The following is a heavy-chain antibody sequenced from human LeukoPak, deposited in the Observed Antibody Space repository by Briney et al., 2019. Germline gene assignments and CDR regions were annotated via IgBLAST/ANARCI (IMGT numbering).Heavy chain of an antibody. J-gene: IGHJ4*02. CDR1: GGTFSSYA. Sequence: EASVKVSCKASGGTFSSYAISWVRQAPGQGLEWMGGIIPIFGTANYAQKLQGRVTMTTDTSTSTAYMELRSLRSDDTAVYYCAREGLGELTLDYWGQGTLVTVSS. V-gene: IGHV1-69*05. CDR3: AREGLGELTLDY. CDR2: IIPIFGTA. D-gene: IGHD3-16*01.